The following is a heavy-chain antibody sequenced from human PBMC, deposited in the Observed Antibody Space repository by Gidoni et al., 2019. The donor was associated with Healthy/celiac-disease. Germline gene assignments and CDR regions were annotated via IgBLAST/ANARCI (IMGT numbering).Heavy chain of an antibody. J-gene: IGHJ6*02. Sequence: QVQLQQWGAGLLKPSETLSLTCAVYGGSFSGYYWSWIRQPPGKGLEWMGDINHSESTNYNPSLKSRVTISVDTSKNQFSLKLSSATAAATAVYYCADLGYCSGGSCYSRPLDVWGQGTTVTVSS. CDR1: GGSFSGYY. CDR3: ADLGYCSGGSCYSRPLDV. CDR2: INHSEST. V-gene: IGHV4-34*01. D-gene: IGHD2-15*01.